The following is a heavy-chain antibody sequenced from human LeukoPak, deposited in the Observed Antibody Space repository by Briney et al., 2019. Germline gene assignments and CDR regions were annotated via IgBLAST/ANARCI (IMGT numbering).Heavy chain of an antibody. J-gene: IGHJ4*02. CDR1: GGSISSGYY. Sequence: SETLSLTCTVSGGSISSGYYWGWIRQPPGKGLEWIGSIYHSGSTYYNPSLKSRVTISVDTSKNQFSLKLSSVTAADTAVYYCARVIGVFDYWGQGTLVTVSS. CDR3: ARVIGVFDY. V-gene: IGHV4-38-2*02. CDR2: IYHSGST. D-gene: IGHD3-3*01.